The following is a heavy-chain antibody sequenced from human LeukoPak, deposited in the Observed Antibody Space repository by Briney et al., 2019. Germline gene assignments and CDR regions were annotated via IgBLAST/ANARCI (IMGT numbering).Heavy chain of an antibody. CDR1: GGSFSGYY. D-gene: IGHD3-9*01. J-gene: IGHJ6*03. Sequence: SETLSLTCAVYGGSFSGYYWSWIRQPPGKGLEWIGEINHSGSTNYNPSFKSRVTISVDTSKNQFSLKLSSVTAADTAVYYCARGRGFNYDILTGYYYYYYYMDVWGKGTTVTVSS. CDR2: INHSGST. CDR3: ARGRGFNYDILTGYYYYYYYMDV. V-gene: IGHV4-34*01.